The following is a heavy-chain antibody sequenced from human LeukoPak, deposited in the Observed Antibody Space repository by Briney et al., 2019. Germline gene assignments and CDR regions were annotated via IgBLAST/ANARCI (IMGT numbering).Heavy chain of an antibody. CDR3: ARSYSSTWRSPFDY. J-gene: IGHJ4*02. CDR2: IYYSGST. Sequence: SETLSLTCTVSGCSVKNYFSSWIRQPPAKGLEWIGYIYYSGSTNYNPSLKSRVTISVDTSKNQFSLKLSSVTAADTAVYYCARSYSSTWRSPFDYWGQGILVTVSS. D-gene: IGHD6-13*01. V-gene: IGHV4-59*02. CDR1: GCSVKNYF.